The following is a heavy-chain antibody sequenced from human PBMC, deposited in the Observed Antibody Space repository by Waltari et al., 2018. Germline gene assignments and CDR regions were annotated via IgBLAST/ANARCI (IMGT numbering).Heavy chain of an antibody. Sequence: QVQLVQSGAEVKKPGASVKVSCKVSGYTLTELSMHWVRQAPGKGLEWMGGFDPKDGETIYERKLQGRVTMTEDTSTDTAYMGLSSLRSEDTAVYYCLVVAGDSHNWFDPWGQGTLVTVSS. V-gene: IGHV1-24*01. CDR2: FDPKDGET. J-gene: IGHJ5*02. CDR3: LVVAGDSHNWFDP. CDR1: GYTLTELS. D-gene: IGHD2-15*01.